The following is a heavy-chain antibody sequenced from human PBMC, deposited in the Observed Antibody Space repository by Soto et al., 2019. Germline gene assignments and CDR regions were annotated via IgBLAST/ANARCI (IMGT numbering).Heavy chain of an antibody. CDR1: GYSFSSHW. CDR2: IYPGDSDT. D-gene: IGHD1-26*01. CDR3: ARSGVGAMNPASGTDY. Sequence: PGESLKISCKGFGYSFSSHWIGWVRQMPGKGLEWMGIIYPGDSDTRYSPSFQGQVTISADKSISTAYLQWRSLKTSDTAMYYCARSGVGAMNPASGTDYWGRGTLVTVSS. J-gene: IGHJ4*02. V-gene: IGHV5-51*01.